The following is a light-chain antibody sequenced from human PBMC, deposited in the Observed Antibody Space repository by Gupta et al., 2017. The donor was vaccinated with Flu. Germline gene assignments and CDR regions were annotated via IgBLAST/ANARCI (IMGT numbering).Light chain of an antibody. CDR2: KTS. J-gene: IGKJ4*01. Sequence: PSTLSASVGDRVGITCRASQTISTYLAWFQQKPGKPPKLLIYKTSSLESGVPSRFSGSGSGTEFTLTISSLQPDDFATYICQQYNTYSPTFGGGTKVDI. CDR1: QTISTY. V-gene: IGKV1-5*03. CDR3: QQYNTYSPT.